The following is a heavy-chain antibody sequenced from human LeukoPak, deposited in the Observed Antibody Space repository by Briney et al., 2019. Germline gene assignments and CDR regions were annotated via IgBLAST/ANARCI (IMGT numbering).Heavy chain of an antibody. CDR2: IWYDGSNK. D-gene: IGHD2-15*01. J-gene: IGHJ4*02. CDR1: GFTFSSYG. V-gene: IGHV3-33*06. CDR3: AKEGIYCSGGSCYFDY. Sequence: GSLRLSCAASGFTFSSYGMHWVRQAPGKGLEWVAVIWYDGSNKYYADSVKGRFTISRDNSKNTLYLQMNSLRAEDTAVYYCAKEGIYCSGGSCYFDYWGQGTLVTVSS.